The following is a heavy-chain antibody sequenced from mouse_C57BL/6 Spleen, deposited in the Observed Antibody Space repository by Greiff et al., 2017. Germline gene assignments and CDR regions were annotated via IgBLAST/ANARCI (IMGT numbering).Heavy chain of an antibody. CDR3: TPSTGTRGAMDY. D-gene: IGHD4-1*02. J-gene: IGHJ4*01. V-gene: IGHV14-4*01. CDR2: IDPENGDT. CDR1: GFNIKDDY. Sequence: DVKLQESGAELVRPGASVKLSCTASGFNIKDDYMHWVKQRPEQGLEWIGWIDPENGDTEYASKFQGKATITADTSSNTAYLQLSSLTSEDTAVXYCTPSTGTRGAMDYWGQGTSVTVSS.